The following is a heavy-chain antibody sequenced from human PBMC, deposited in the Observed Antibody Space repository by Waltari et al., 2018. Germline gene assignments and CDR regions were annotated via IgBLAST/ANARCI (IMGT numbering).Heavy chain of an antibody. CDR1: GFTFSSYA. CDR2: ISVSGGST. Sequence: EVQLLESGGGLVQPGGSLRLSCAASGFTFSSYAMSWVRQAPGKGLEWVSAISVSGGSTYYADSVKGRFTISRDNSKNTLYLQMNSLRAEDTAVYYCASDCSGGSCYPFPPPDYWGQGTLVTVSS. J-gene: IGHJ4*02. V-gene: IGHV3-23*01. CDR3: ASDCSGGSCYPFPPPDY. D-gene: IGHD2-15*01.